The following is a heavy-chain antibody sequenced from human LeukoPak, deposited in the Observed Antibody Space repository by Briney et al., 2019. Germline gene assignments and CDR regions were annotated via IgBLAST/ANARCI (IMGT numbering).Heavy chain of an antibody. V-gene: IGHV1-2*04. Sequence: ASVKVSCKASGYTFTGYYMHWVRQAPGQGLEWMGWINPNSGGTNYAQKFQGWVTMTRGTSISTAYMELSRLRSDDTAVYYCARDDGDYYFDYWGQGTLVTVSS. CDR2: INPNSGGT. CDR1: GYTFTGYY. CDR3: ARDDGDYYFDY. D-gene: IGHD3-10*01. J-gene: IGHJ4*02.